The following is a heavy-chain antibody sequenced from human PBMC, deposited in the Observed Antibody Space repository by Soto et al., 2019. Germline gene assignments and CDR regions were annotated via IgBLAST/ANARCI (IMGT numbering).Heavy chain of an antibody. CDR2: ISYDGSNK. CDR1: GFTFSSYG. V-gene: IGHV3-30*03. CDR3: AILPPSIAVAGHLDY. J-gene: IGHJ4*02. D-gene: IGHD6-19*01. Sequence: PGGSLRLSCAASGFTFSSYGMHWVRQAPGKGLEWVAVISYDGSNKYYADSVKGRFTISRDNSKNTLYLQMNSLRAEDTAVYYCAILPPSIAVAGHLDYWGQGTLVPVSS.